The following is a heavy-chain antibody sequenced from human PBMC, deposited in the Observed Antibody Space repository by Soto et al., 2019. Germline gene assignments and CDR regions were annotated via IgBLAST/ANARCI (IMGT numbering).Heavy chain of an antibody. Sequence: PGGSLRLSCAASGFTFSSYAMSWVRRAPGKGLEWVSGISCGSGNTDYADSVKGRFTISRDNAKNSLYLQMNSLRAEDTALYYCAKSTGGTANGMGVWGQGTTVTVSS. CDR2: ISCGSGNT. D-gene: IGHD2-8*02. J-gene: IGHJ6*02. V-gene: IGHV3-23*01. CDR3: AKSTGGTANGMGV. CDR1: GFTFSSYA.